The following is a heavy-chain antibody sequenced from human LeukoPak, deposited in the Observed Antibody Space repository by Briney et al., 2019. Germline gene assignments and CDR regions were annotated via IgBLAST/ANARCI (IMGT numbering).Heavy chain of an antibody. V-gene: IGHV4-61*02. J-gene: IGHJ4*02. D-gene: IGHD2-2*01. CDR3: AREVIPAASPYYFDY. Sequence: PSETLSLTCTVSGGSISSGSYYWSWIRQPAGKGLEWVGRVYMSGSTNYNPSLKSRVTISIDTSKNQFSLELSSLTAADTAVYYCAREVIPAASPYYFDYWGQGTLVTVSS. CDR2: VYMSGST. CDR1: GGSISSGSYY.